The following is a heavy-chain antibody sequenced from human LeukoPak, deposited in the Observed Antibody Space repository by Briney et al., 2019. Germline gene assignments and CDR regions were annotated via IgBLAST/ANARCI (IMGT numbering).Heavy chain of an antibody. D-gene: IGHD3-22*01. J-gene: IGHJ4*02. CDR1: GCTFSGSA. V-gene: IGHV3-73*01. CDR2: IRSKANSYAT. Sequence: PGCSLRLSCAPSGCTFSGSAMHWVRPASGKGLEWVGRIRSKANSYATAYAASVKGRFTISRDDSKNTAYLQMNSLKTEDTAVYYCTTRGYDSSGGFDYWGQGTLVTVSS. CDR3: TTRGYDSSGGFDY.